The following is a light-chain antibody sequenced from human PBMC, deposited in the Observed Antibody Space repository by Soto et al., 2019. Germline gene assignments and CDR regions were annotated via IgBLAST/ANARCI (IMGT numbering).Light chain of an antibody. CDR1: SSDVGSYNC. CDR3: SSYTSSSTVV. Sequence: QSALTQPPSVSGSPGQSVTISCTGTSSDVGSYNCVSWYQQPPGTAPKLMIYEVSNRPSGVPERFSGSKSGNTASLTVSGLEAEAEYDYCCSSYTSSSTVVFGGGTKVTVL. J-gene: IGLJ2*01. CDR2: EVS. V-gene: IGLV2-18*02.